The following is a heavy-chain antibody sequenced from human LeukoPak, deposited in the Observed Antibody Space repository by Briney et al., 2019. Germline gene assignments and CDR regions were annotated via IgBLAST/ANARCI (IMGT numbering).Heavy chain of an antibody. D-gene: IGHD2-15*01. V-gene: IGHV4-59*12. CDR3: ARGRVVVAATSGPTWFDP. CDR1: GGSISSYY. Sequence: SETLSLTCTVSGGSISSYYCSWIRQPPGKGLEWIGYVYYSGTTNYNPSLESRVTISVDTSKNQFSLKLSSVTAADTAVYYCARGRVVVAATSGPTWFDPWGQGTLVTVSS. CDR2: VYYSGTT. J-gene: IGHJ5*02.